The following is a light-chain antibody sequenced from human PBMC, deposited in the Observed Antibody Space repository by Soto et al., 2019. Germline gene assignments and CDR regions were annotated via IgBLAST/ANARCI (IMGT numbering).Light chain of an antibody. CDR3: QQYYSTTPT. CDR1: QSVLYSSNNKNY. Sequence: DIVMTQSPDSLAVSLGERATINCKSSQSVLYSSNNKNYLAWYQQKPGQPPKLLIYWASTRESGVPDRFSGSGSGTDFTLTISSLQAEDVAVYYSQQYYSTTPTFGQGIKVEIK. J-gene: IGKJ1*01. V-gene: IGKV4-1*01. CDR2: WAS.